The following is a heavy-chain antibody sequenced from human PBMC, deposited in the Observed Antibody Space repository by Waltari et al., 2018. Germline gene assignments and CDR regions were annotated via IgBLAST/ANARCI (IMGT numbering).Heavy chain of an antibody. CDR3: ARVGGYSGWFDP. Sequence: EVQLVESGGGLVQPGGSLRLSCAASGFTFSDHYMDWVRQAPGKGLEWVGGTRNKANSYNTEYAASVKGRFTISRDDSKNSLYLQMNSLKTEDTAVYYCARVGGYSGWFDPWGQGTLVTVSS. V-gene: IGHV3-72*01. J-gene: IGHJ5*02. CDR2: TRNKANSYNT. CDR1: GFTFSDHY. D-gene: IGHD2-15*01.